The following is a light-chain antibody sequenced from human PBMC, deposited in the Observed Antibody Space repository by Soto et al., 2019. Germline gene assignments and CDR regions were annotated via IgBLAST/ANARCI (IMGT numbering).Light chain of an antibody. CDR3: QQSYSSPWT. Sequence: DIPMTQSPSSLSASVGDRVTIACRASQTISSYLNWYQQKPGKAPKLLIYAASSLQGGVPSRFSGSGSGTYFTLTISSLQPEDFATYYCQQSYSSPWTFGQGTKVEIK. CDR2: AAS. CDR1: QTISSY. V-gene: IGKV1-39*01. J-gene: IGKJ1*01.